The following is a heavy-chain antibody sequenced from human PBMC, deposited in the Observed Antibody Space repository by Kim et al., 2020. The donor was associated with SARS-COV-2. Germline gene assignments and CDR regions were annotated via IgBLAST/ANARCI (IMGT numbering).Heavy chain of an antibody. J-gene: IGHJ6*01. CDR2: MNPVSGNS. V-gene: IGHV1-8*01. D-gene: IGHD2-21*01. CDR1: GFTFTNYD. Sequence: ASVKVSCKASGFTFTNYDINWVRQAPVQGLEWMGWMNPVSGNSDFAQKFQGRVSATRNTSISTAYLELSSLRSEDTAVYYCARWLEGDVYFYYGMDVWGQRTTVTVS. CDR3: ARWLEGDVYFYYGMDV.